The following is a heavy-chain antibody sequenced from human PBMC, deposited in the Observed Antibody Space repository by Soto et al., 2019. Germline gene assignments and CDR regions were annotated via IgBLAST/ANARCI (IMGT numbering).Heavy chain of an antibody. D-gene: IGHD3-3*01. V-gene: IGHV5-10-1*01. J-gene: IGHJ6*02. Sequence: PGESLKISCKGSGYSFTSYWISWVRQMPGKGLEWMGRIDPSDSYTNYSPSFQGHVTISADKSISTAYLQWSSLKASDTAMYYCATTESTTPRVTILGVVIHGMDVWGQGTTVTVSS. CDR1: GYSFTSYW. CDR3: ATTESTTPRVTILGVVIHGMDV. CDR2: IDPSDSYT.